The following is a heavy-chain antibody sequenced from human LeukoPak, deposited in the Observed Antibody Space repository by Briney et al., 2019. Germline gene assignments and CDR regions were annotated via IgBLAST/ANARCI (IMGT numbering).Heavy chain of an antibody. J-gene: IGHJ4*02. CDR2: ISSDGSIT. CDR1: GFTFSSYW. CDR3: ASGLPRDD. V-gene: IGHV3-74*01. D-gene: IGHD3/OR15-3a*01. Sequence: HPGGSLRLSCGASGFTFSSYWMHWVRQTPGKGLVWVSRISSDGSITSYADSVQGRFTISRDNAKNTLYLQMNSLRAEDTAVYYCASGLPRDDWGQGTLVTVSS.